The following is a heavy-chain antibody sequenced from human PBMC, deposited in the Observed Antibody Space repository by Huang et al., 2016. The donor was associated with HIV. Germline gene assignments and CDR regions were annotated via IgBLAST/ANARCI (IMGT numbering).Heavy chain of an antibody. CDR2: IRYDGSNK. V-gene: IGHV3-30*02. Sequence: QVQLVESGGGVVQPGGSLRLSCAASGLTFSSYGMHWVRQAPGKGLEWLAFIRYDGSNKYYADSVRGRFTIARDNSKNTLYLQMNSLRAEDTAVYYCAKGSMANAFDIWGQGTMVTVSS. CDR3: AKGSMANAFDI. CDR1: GLTFSSYG. J-gene: IGHJ3*02. D-gene: IGHD3-10*01.